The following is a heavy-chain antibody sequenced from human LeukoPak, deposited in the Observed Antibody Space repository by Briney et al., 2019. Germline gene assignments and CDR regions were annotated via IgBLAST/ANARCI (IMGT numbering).Heavy chain of an antibody. CDR1: GFTFSSYN. V-gene: IGHV3-48*04. D-gene: IGHD6-13*01. J-gene: IGHJ6*03. CDR3: AKDASGFGAAAGPSYFSYYYYMDV. Sequence: PGGSLRLSCAASGFTFSSYNMNWVRQAPGKGLEWVSYISSSGSTIYYADSVKGRFTISRDNAKNSLYLQMNSLRAEDTAVYYCAKDASGFGAAAGPSYFSYYYYMDVWGKGTTVTISS. CDR2: ISSSGSTI.